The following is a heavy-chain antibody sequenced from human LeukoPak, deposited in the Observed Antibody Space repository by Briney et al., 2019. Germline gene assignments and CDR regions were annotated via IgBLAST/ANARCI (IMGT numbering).Heavy chain of an antibody. D-gene: IGHD4-17*01. CDR2: MNPNSGNT. V-gene: IGHV1-8*03. J-gene: IGHJ6*03. CDR3: ARGGDYGYYYYYMDV. Sequence: ASVKVSCKASGYTFTSYDINWVRQAPGQGFEWMGWMNPNSGNTGYAQKFQGRVTITRNTSISTAYMELSSLRSEDTAVYYCARGGDYGYYYYYMDVWGKGTTVTVSS. CDR1: GYTFTSYD.